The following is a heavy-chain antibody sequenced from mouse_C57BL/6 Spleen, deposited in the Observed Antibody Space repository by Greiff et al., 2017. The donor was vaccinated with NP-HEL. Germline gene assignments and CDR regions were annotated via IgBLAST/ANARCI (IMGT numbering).Heavy chain of an antibody. CDR1: GFTFSSYA. CDR3: ARGQLSLPSWFAY. J-gene: IGHJ3*01. V-gene: IGHV5-4*01. D-gene: IGHD3-2*02. CDR2: ISNGGSYT. Sequence: EVQLVESGGGLVKPGGSLKLSCAASGFTFSSYAMSWVRQTPEKRLEWVATISNGGSYTYYPDNVKGRFTISRDNAKNNLYLQMSHLKSVDTAMYYCARGQLSLPSWFAYWGQGTLVTVSA.